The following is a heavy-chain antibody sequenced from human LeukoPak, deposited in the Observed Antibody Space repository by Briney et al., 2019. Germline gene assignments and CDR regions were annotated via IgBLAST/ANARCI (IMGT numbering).Heavy chain of an antibody. Sequence: GGSLRLSCEASGFTFSIYWMTWVRQAPGKGLEWVANIKPDGSEKYYVDSVKGRFTISRDNPKNSLYLQMNSLTAEDTGVYYCARDGRTFPHWGQGTLVTVSS. CDR3: ARDGRTFPH. J-gene: IGHJ4*02. CDR2: IKPDGSEK. V-gene: IGHV3-7*04. D-gene: IGHD2/OR15-2a*01. CDR1: GFTFSIYW.